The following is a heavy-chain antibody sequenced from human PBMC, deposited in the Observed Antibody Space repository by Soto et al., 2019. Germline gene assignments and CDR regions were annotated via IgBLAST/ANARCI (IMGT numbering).Heavy chain of an antibody. Sequence: QVQLVQSGAELKKPGSSVRVSCKISGDSFSSYAISWVRQAPGEGLEWVGGIIPIFETANYAQKFQGRVTITAVESTTTAYMEVTSLRLEDMAMFYCAASDSCSWQHDYWGQGTLITVSS. CDR2: IIPIFETA. CDR3: AASDSCSWQHDY. V-gene: IGHV1-69*01. D-gene: IGHD6-13*01. CDR1: GDSFSSYA. J-gene: IGHJ4*02.